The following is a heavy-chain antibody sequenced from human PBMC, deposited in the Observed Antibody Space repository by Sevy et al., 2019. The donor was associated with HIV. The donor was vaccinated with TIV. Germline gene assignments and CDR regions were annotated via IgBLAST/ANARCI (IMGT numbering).Heavy chain of an antibody. CDR3: AREPYFFDKSGYYWDY. Sequence: SETLSLTCAVSGVSVSSDTYYWSWIRQPPGKGLEWIGYVYHTGSTNYSPSFKSRVTNSVDTSKNQFSLRLFSVAAADTAVYYCAREPYFFDKSGYYWDYWGRGALVTV. J-gene: IGHJ4*02. D-gene: IGHD3-22*01. CDR1: GVSVSSDTYY. CDR2: VYHTGST. V-gene: IGHV4-61*01.